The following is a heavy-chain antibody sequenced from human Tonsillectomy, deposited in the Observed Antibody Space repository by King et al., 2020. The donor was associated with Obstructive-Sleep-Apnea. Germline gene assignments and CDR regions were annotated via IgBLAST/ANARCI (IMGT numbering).Heavy chain of an antibody. Sequence: ITLKESGPTLVQPTQTLTLTCTFSGFSLSTSEVGVGWIRQPPGKALEWLAIIYWDDDKHYSPSLRNRLTITKDTSKNQVVLTMTYMDPVDTATYYCAHTASNYYDSTGLDYWGQGTLVTVSS. CDR3: AHTASNYYDSTGLDY. CDR2: IYWDDDK. V-gene: IGHV2-5*02. J-gene: IGHJ4*02. CDR1: GFSLSTSEVG. D-gene: IGHD3-22*01.